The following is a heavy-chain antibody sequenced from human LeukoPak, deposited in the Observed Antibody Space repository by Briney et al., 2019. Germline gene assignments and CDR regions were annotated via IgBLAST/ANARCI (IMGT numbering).Heavy chain of an antibody. V-gene: IGHV3-48*01. CDR1: GFTFSTYS. CDR2: ISSNGTTR. J-gene: IGHJ6*03. D-gene: IGHD2-2*01. Sequence: GRSLRRSCAASGFTFSTYSMNWVRQAPGKGLEWVSYISSNGTTRYYADSVKGRFTISRDNAKNSLYLQMNSLRAEDTAVYYCARDAIMDVWGKGTTVTVSS. CDR3: ARDAIMDV.